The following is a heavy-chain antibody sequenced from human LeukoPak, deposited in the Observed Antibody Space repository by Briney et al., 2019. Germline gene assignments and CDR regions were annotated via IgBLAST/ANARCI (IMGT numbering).Heavy chain of an antibody. V-gene: IGHV3-23*01. D-gene: IGHD3-3*01. J-gene: IGHJ4*02. Sequence: GGSLRLSCAASGFTFSSYAMSWVRQAPGKGLEWVSAISGSGGSTYYADSVKGRFTISRDNSKNTLYLQMNSLRAEDTAVYYCTKDRDFWSGEGDYWGQGTLVTVSS. CDR1: GFTFSSYA. CDR2: ISGSGGST. CDR3: TKDRDFWSGEGDY.